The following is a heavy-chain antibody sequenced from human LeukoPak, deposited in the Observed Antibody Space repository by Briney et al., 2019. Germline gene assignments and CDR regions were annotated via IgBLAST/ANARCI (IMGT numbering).Heavy chain of an antibody. V-gene: IGHV4-34*01. Sequence: PSETLSLTCAVYGGSFSGYYWTWLRQAPGKGLEWIGEINHSGSTNYNPSLKSRVTISVDTSKNQFSLKLSSVTAADTAMYYCASRYYGSGSYSDYWGQGTLVTVSS. CDR1: GGSFSGYY. J-gene: IGHJ4*02. D-gene: IGHD3-10*01. CDR3: ASRYYGSGSYSDY. CDR2: INHSGST.